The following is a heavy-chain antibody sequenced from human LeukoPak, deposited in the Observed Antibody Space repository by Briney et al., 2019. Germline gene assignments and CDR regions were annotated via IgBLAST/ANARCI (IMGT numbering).Heavy chain of an antibody. CDR1: GGSISSGGYY. CDR2: IYHSGST. V-gene: IGHV4-30-2*01. J-gene: IGHJ4*02. CDR3: ARLQGSGRGDY. Sequence: SETLSLTCTVSGGSISSGGYYWSWIRQPPGKGLEWIGYIYHSGSTYYNPSLKSRVAISVDRSKNQFSLKLSSVTAADTAVYYCARLQGSGRGDYWGREPWSPSPQ. D-gene: IGHD1-26*01.